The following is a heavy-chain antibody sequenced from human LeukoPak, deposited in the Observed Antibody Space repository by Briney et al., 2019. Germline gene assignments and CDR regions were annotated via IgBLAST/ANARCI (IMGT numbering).Heavy chain of an antibody. CDR1: GYTSTSYG. V-gene: IGHV1-18*01. D-gene: IGHD6-19*01. J-gene: IGHJ4*02. CDR3: ARAIAVAGPNMN. CDR2: ISAYNGNT. Sequence: ASVKVSCKASGYTSTSYGISWVRQAPGQGLEWMGWISAYNGNTNYAQKLQGRVTMTTDTSTSTAYMELRSLRSDDTAVYYCARAIAVAGPNMNWGQGTLITVSS.